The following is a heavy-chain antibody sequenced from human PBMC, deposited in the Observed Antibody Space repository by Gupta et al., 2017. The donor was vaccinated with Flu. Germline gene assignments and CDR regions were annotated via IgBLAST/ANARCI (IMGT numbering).Heavy chain of an antibody. CDR3: ARNRGWEQFDY. D-gene: IGHD5-24*01. J-gene: IGHJ4*02. CDR1: GFTFSDSW. CDR2: INQDGTTK. V-gene: IGHV3-7*01. Sequence: EVQLVESGGGLVQPGGSLRLYCAASGFTFSDSWMNWVRQAPGKGLGWVANINQDGTTKNYVDSLKGRFTISRDNAKNSLYLQMDSLRAEDTAVYFCARNRGWEQFDYWGQGTLVTVSS.